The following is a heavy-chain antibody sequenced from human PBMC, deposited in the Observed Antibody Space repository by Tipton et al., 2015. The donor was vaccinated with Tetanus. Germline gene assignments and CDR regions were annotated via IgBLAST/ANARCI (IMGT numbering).Heavy chain of an antibody. CDR2: IWYDGRNK. CDR1: GFTFSSYG. J-gene: IGHJ3*02. D-gene: IGHD4-17*01. V-gene: IGHV3-33*01. CDR3: ARYPDDYGDYRDAFDI. Sequence: SLRLSCAASGFTFSSYGMHWVRQAPGKGLAWVAVIWYDGRNKYYADSVKGRFTISRDNSKNTLYLQMNSLRAEDTAVYYCARYPDDYGDYRDAFDIWGQGTMVTVSS.